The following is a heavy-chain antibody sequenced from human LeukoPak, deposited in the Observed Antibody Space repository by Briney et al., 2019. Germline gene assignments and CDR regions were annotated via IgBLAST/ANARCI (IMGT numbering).Heavy chain of an antibody. V-gene: IGHV1-2*02. J-gene: IGHJ2*01. CDR3: ARHPGKVTNDWYFDL. CDR2: INPNSGGT. D-gene: IGHD4-23*01. CDR1: GYTFTGYY. Sequence: ASVKVSCKASGYTFTGYYMHWVRQAPGQGLEWMGWINPNSGGTNSAQKFQGRVTMTRDTSITTAYMELSRLSSDDTAVYYCARHPGKVTNDWYFDLWGRGTLVTVSS.